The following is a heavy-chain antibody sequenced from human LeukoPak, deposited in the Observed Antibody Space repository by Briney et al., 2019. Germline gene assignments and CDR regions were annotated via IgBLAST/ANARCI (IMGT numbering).Heavy chain of an antibody. CDR2: IYYSGST. CDR1: GGSFSGYY. J-gene: IGHJ5*02. V-gene: IGHV4-31*11. CDR3: AREVIAARPNWFDP. Sequence: TSETLSLTCAVYGGSFSGYYWSWIRQHPGKGLEWIGYIYYSGSTYYNPSLKSRVTISVDTSKNQFSLKLSSVTAADTAVYYCAREVIAARPNWFDPWGQGTLVTVSS. D-gene: IGHD6-6*01.